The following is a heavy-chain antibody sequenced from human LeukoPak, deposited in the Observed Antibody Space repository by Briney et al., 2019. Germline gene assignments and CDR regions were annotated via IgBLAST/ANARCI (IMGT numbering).Heavy chain of an antibody. J-gene: IGHJ4*02. CDR2: ISSSSSYI. CDR3: ARDRESSSSGTLDY. V-gene: IGHV3-21*01. Sequence: GGSLRLSCAASGFTFSSYSMNWARQAPGKGLEWVSSISSSSSYIYYADSVKGRFTISRDNAKNSLYLQMNSLRAEDTAVYYCARDRESSSSGTLDYWGQGTLVTVSS. D-gene: IGHD6-6*01. CDR1: GFTFSSYS.